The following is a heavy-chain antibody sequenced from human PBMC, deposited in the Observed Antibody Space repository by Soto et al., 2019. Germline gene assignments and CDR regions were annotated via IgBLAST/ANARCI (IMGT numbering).Heavy chain of an antibody. CDR2: ITHSGST. CDR1: GGSFSGYY. CDR3: ARGRAIQLWPYFDY. D-gene: IGHD5-18*01. J-gene: IGHJ4*02. V-gene: IGHV4-34*01. Sequence: QVQLQQWGAGLLKPSETLSLTCAVYGGSFSGYYWSWIRQPPGKGLECIGEITHSGSTNYNPSLKSRVTISVDPSKIQFPLKLSSVTAADTAVYYCARGRAIQLWPYFDYWGQGTLVTVSS.